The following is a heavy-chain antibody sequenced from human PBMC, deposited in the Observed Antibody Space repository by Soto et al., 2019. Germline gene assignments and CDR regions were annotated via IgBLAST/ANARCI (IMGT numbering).Heavy chain of an antibody. V-gene: IGHV3-33*01. CDR3: ARENSSGYYLDY. CDR2: IWYDGSNK. Sequence: PGGSLRLSCAASGFTFSSYGMHWVRQAPGKGLEWVAVIWYDGSNKYYADSVKGRFTISRDNSKNTLYLQMNSLRAEDTAVYYCARENSSGYYLDYWGQGTLVTVSS. D-gene: IGHD3-22*01. CDR1: GFTFSSYG. J-gene: IGHJ4*02.